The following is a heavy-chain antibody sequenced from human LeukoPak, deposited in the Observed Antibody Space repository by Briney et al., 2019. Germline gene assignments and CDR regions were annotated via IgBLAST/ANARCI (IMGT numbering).Heavy chain of an antibody. V-gene: IGHV4-59*08. CDR2: IYYSGST. Sequence: SETLSLTCTVSGGSISSYYWSWIRQPPGKGLEWIGYIYYSGSTNYNPSLKSRVTISVDTSKNQFSLKLSSVTAADTAVYYCARRRYYGSGSYPRRAPSYYFDYWGQGTLVTVSS. D-gene: IGHD3-10*01. CDR3: ARRRYYGSGSYPRRAPSYYFDY. J-gene: IGHJ4*02. CDR1: GGSISSYY.